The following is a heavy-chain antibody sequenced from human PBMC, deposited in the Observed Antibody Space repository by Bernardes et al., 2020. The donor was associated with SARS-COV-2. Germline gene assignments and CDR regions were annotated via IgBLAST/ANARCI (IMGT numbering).Heavy chain of an antibody. CDR3: ARAPTSWGLLHLDY. D-gene: IGHD3-22*01. CDR1: GGSISSGGYY. CDR2: IYYSGST. Sequence: TLSLTCTVSGGSISSGGYYWSWIRQHPGKGLEWIGYIYYSGSTYYNPSLKSRVTISVDTSKNQFSLKLSSVTAADTAVYYCARAPTSWGLLHLDYWGQGTLVTVSS. V-gene: IGHV4-31*03. J-gene: IGHJ4*02.